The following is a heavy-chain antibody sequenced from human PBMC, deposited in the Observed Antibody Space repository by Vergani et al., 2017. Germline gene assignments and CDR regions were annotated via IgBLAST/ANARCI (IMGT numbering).Heavy chain of an antibody. D-gene: IGHD2-2*01. CDR2: KKQDGSAK. CDR1: GFTFSSYW. Sequence: EVQLVESGGGLVQPGGSLRLSCAASGFTFSSYWMSWVRQAPGKGLEWVANKKQDGSAKYYVDSVKGRFTISRDNAKNSLYLQMNSLRAEDTAVYYCARVGGRYCSSTSCYVDYYYMDVWGKGTTVTVSS. V-gene: IGHV3-7*01. J-gene: IGHJ6*03. CDR3: ARVGGRYCSSTSCYVDYYYMDV.